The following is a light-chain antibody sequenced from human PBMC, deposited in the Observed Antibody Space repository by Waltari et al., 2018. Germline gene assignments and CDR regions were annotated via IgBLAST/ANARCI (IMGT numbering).Light chain of an antibody. CDR3: LQALQVPAT. J-gene: IGKJ3*01. Sequence: SLPVTLGEPASISCRSSQNLLDGNGYNYLDWYVQKPGQSPQVLIYLGSNRASGVPDRISGSGSGTDFTLKISRVEADDVGIYYCLQALQVPATFGPGTRVEIK. CDR1: QNLLDGNGYNY. V-gene: IGKV2-28*01. CDR2: LGS.